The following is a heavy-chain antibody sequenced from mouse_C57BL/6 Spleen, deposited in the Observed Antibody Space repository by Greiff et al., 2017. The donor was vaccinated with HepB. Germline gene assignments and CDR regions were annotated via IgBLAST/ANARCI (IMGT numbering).Heavy chain of an antibody. CDR3: ARWWGYCNYLYAMDY. CDR2: IDPSDSYT. D-gene: IGHD2-1*01. Sequence: QVQLQQPGAELVMPGASVKLSCKASGYTFTSYWMHWVKQRPGQGLEWIGEIDPSDSYTNYNQKFKGKSTLTVDKSSSTAYMQLSSLTSEDSAVYYCARWWGYCNYLYAMDYWGQGTSVTVSS. CDR1: GYTFTSYW. J-gene: IGHJ4*01. V-gene: IGHV1-69*01.